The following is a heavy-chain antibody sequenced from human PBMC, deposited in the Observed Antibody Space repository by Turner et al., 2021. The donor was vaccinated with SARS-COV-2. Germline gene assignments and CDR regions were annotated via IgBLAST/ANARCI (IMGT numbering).Heavy chain of an antibody. CDR2: ISYDGSNK. CDR3: ANLWFGELSTDY. CDR1: GFTFSSYG. D-gene: IGHD3-10*01. V-gene: IGHV3-30*18. J-gene: IGHJ4*02. Sequence: QVQLVESGGGVFQPGRSLRLSCAASGFTFSSYGMHWVRQAPGKGLEWVAVISYDGSNKYYADSVKGRFTISRDNSKNTLYLQMNSLRAEDTAVYYCANLWFGELSTDYWGQGTLVTVSS.